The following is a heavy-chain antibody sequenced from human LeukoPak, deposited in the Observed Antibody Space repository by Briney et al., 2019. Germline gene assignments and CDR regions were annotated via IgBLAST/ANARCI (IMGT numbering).Heavy chain of an antibody. Sequence: PGGSLRLSCAASGFTFSSYAMSWVRQAPGKGLEWVSAISGSGGSTYYADSVKGRFTISRDNSKNTLYLQMNSLRAEDTAVYYCASDGEYYYDSSGYYLDWGQGTLVTVSS. D-gene: IGHD3-22*01. J-gene: IGHJ4*02. CDR1: GFTFSSYA. V-gene: IGHV3-23*01. CDR2: ISGSGGST. CDR3: ASDGEYYYDSSGYYLD.